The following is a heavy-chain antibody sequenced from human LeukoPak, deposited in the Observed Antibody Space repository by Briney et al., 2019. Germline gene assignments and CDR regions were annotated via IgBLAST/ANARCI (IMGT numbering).Heavy chain of an antibody. D-gene: IGHD2/OR15-2a*01. Sequence: GGSLRLSCAASGIIFSNAWMSWVRQAPGKALEWVGLIKRKTDGVTTDYAAPVKGRFTISRDDSKNTLYLQMNSLKIEDTAVYYCVTDGTFDGLWYWGQGTLVTVSS. CDR3: VTDGTFDGLWY. CDR2: IKRKTDGVTT. CDR1: GIIFSNAW. V-gene: IGHV3-15*01. J-gene: IGHJ4*02.